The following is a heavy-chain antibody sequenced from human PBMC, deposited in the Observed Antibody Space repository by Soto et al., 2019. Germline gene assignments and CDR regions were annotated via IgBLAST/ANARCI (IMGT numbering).Heavy chain of an antibody. J-gene: IGHJ5*02. CDR1: GYTFTSYD. CDR2: MNPNSGNT. D-gene: IGHD2-15*01. CDR3: ARGPEGYCSGGSCYVSNP. V-gene: IGHV1-8*01. Sequence: ASVKVSCKASGYTFTSYDINWVRQATGQGLEWMGWMNPNSGNTGYAQKFQGRVTMTRNTSISTAYMELSSLRSEDTAVYYCARGPEGYCSGGSCYVSNPWGQGTLVTVSS.